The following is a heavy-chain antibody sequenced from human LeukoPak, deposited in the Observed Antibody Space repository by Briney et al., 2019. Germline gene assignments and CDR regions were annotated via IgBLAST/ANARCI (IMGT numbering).Heavy chain of an antibody. J-gene: IGHJ4*02. V-gene: IGHV4-31*11. CDR1: GGSFSGYY. D-gene: IGHD4-17*01. CDR2: IYYSGST. CDR3: ATNDYGESRAFDY. Sequence: SETLSLTCAVYGGSFSGYYWSWIRQHPGKGLEWIGYIYYSGSTYYNPSLKSRVTISVDTSKNQFSLKLSSVTAADTAVYYCATNDYGESRAFDYWGQGTLVTVSS.